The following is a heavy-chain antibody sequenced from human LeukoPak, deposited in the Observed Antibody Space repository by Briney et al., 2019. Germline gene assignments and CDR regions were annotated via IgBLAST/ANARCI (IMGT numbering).Heavy chain of an antibody. Sequence: GGSLRLSCAASGFTFSSYGMHWVRQAPGKGLEWVAVIWYDGSNKYYADSVKGRFTISRDNSKYTLYLQMNSLRAEDTAVYYCAKGGSYSSSWRDYWGQGTLVTVSS. CDR1: GFTFSSYG. CDR3: AKGGSYSSSWRDY. D-gene: IGHD6-13*01. J-gene: IGHJ4*02. CDR2: IWYDGSNK. V-gene: IGHV3-33*06.